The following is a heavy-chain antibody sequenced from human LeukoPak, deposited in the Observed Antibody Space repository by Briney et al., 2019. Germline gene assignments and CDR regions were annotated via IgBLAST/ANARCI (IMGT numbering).Heavy chain of an antibody. J-gene: IGHJ4*02. CDR2: IYYSGRT. Sequence: SETLSLTCTVSGGSISSSTYYWGWIRQPPGKGLEWIANIYYSGRTYYNPSLKSRVTISVDMSRNQFSLLVDSVTAADTAVYYCARHVDLYEIDYWGQGTLGTVSS. D-gene: IGHD2-8*01. CDR1: GGSISSSTYY. CDR3: ARHVDLYEIDY. V-gene: IGHV4-39*01.